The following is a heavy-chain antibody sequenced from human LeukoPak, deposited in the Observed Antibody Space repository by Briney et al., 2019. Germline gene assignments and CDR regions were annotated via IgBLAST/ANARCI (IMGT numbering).Heavy chain of an antibody. CDR1: GYTFTSYG. D-gene: IGHD6-13*01. CDR2: ISAYNGNT. CDR3: ARGLAAAGRSPFDY. J-gene: IGHJ4*02. V-gene: IGHV1-18*01. Sequence: ASVKVSCKASGYTFTSYGISWVRQAPGQGLEWMGWISAYNGNTKYAQKLQGRVTMTTDTSTCTAYMELRSLRSDDTAVYYCARGLAAAGRSPFDYWGQGTLVTVSS.